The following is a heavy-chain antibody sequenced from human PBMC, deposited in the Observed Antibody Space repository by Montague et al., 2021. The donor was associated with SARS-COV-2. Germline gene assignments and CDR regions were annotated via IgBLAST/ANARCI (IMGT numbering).Heavy chain of an antibody. V-gene: IGHV3-7*03. CDR3: ARDEGYTYYDFWSGYFVY. D-gene: IGHD3-3*01. CDR2: INRDGSER. Sequence: SLRLSCAASKFTFSDYWMSWVRQAPGKGLEWLANINRDGSERYYVDSVKGRFTISRDNAKNSLYLQMNSLSAEDTAVYYCARDEGYTYYDFWSGYFVYWGQGTLTTVSS. J-gene: IGHJ4*02. CDR1: KFTFSDYW.